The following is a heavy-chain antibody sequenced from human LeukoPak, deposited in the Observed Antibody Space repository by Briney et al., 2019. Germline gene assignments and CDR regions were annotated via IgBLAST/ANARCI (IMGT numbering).Heavy chain of an antibody. J-gene: IGHJ4*02. V-gene: IGHV1-2*06. D-gene: IGHD3-10*01. CDR3: ARGGTEASSGDY. CDR1: GYTFTAYF. CDR2: INPNSGGT. Sequence: ASVKVPCKASGYTFTAYFMHWVRQAPGQGLEWMGRINPNSGGTNYAQKFQGRVTMTRDTSITTAYMDLSRLTYDDTAVYYRARGGTEASSGDYWGQGTLVTVSS.